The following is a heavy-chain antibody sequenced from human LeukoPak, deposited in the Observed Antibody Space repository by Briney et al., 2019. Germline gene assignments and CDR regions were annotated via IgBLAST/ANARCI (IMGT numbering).Heavy chain of an antibody. Sequence: SETLSLTCTVSNGSISTYYWNWIRQPPGKGLEWIGYIYYGGSTNYNPSLKSRVTISVDTSKNQFSLKLGSVTAADTAVYYCATRSYYYGRRGAFDIWGQGTMVTVSS. V-gene: IGHV4-59*01. CDR3: ATRSYYYGRRGAFDI. D-gene: IGHD3-10*01. J-gene: IGHJ3*02. CDR2: IYYGGST. CDR1: NGSISTYY.